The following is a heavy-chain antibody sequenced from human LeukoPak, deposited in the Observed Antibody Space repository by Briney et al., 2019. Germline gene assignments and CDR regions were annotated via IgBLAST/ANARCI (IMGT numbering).Heavy chain of an antibody. CDR1: GGSISSSSYY. CDR3: AREGYGDYVRPFDY. J-gene: IGHJ4*02. Sequence: PSETLSLTCTVSGGSISSSSYYWSWIRQPAGKGLEWIGRIYTSGSTNYNPSLKSRVTISVDTSKNQFSLKLSSVTAADTAVYYCAREGYGDYVRPFDYWGQGTLVTVSS. D-gene: IGHD4-17*01. CDR2: IYTSGST. V-gene: IGHV4-61*02.